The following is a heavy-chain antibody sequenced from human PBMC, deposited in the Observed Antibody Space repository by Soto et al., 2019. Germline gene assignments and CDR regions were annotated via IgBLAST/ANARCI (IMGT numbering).Heavy chain of an antibody. V-gene: IGHV3-23*01. CDR2: TSASGGVT. Sequence: GSRRLSWAAAGLRFYSHAMTWVRQAPGKGLEWVSGTSASGGVTYYADSVKGRFTMSRDNAKNTLWLQTNSLRVEDTAVYYCVDGGAIGRPPLDPWGQGTLVTVSS. CDR1: GLRFYSHA. CDR3: VDGGAIGRPPLDP. D-gene: IGHD6-6*01. J-gene: IGHJ5*02.